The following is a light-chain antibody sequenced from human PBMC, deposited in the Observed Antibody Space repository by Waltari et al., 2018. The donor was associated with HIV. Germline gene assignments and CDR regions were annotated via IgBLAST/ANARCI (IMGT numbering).Light chain of an antibody. CDR3: QHRGPLPS. CDR2: DAS. J-gene: IGKJ4*01. CDR1: QNIENR. V-gene: IGKV3D-20*02. Sequence: DSVLTQSPGSLSLPAGKTATLSCRASQNIENRLAWYKFKPGQPPLLLIFDASRSASGGPDRFSGSGSGTNFTLTLSNLRPWDSALYFCQHRGPLPSFGGGTRVEI.